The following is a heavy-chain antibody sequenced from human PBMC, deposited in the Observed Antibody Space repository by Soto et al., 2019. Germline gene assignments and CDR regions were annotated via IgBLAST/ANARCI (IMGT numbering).Heavy chain of an antibody. V-gene: IGHV3-21*01. J-gene: IGHJ4*02. CDR1: GFTFRSDS. CDR3: ARPTGEDY. CDR2: ISSSSSYI. D-gene: IGHD2-8*02. Sequence: EVQLVESGGGLVKPGGSLRLSCAASGFTFRSDSMNWVRQAPGKGLEWVSSISSSSSYIYYADSVKGRFTISRDNAKHSLYLQMNSLRAEDTAVYYCARPTGEDYWGQGTLVTVSS.